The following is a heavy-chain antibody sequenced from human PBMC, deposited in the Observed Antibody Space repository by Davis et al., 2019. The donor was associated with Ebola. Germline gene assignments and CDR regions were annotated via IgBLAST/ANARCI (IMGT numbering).Heavy chain of an antibody. D-gene: IGHD3-10*01. CDR3: AGSGGNVWNYGMDV. V-gene: IGHV4-61*05. CDR1: GGSISSSSYY. Sequence: MPSETLSLTCTVSGGSISSSSYYWSWIRQCPGKGLEWIGYIYYSGSTNYNPSLKSRVTISVDTSKNQFSLKLSYVTAADTAVYYCAGSGGNVWNYGMDVWGQGTTVTVSS. J-gene: IGHJ6*02. CDR2: IYYSGST.